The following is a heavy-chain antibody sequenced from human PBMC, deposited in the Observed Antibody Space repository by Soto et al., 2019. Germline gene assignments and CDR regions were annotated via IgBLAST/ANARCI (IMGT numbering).Heavy chain of an antibody. J-gene: IGHJ4*02. V-gene: IGHV4-39*02. CDR2: IYYRGDT. CDR3: AREGGGYCSGGSCQVDY. CDR1: GGSISSSSYY. D-gene: IGHD2-15*01. Sequence: SETLSLTCTVSGGSISSSSYYWGWIRQPPGKGLEWIGSIYYRGDTYYNPSLKSRVTISVDTSKNQFSLKLSSVAAADTAVYYCAREGGGYCSGGSCQVDYWGQGTLVTVS.